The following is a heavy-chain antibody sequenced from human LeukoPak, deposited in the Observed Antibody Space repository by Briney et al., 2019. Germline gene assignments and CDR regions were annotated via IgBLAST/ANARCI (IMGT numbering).Heavy chain of an antibody. Sequence: GASVTVSCKASGYTFTGYYIHWVRQAPGQGLEWMGWIIPNSGDTTYAQKFQDRVTMTRDTPIRTAYMELSSLRSDDTAVYFCARTLYCSGGSCYGFDSWGQGTLVTVSS. D-gene: IGHD2-15*01. V-gene: IGHV1-2*02. CDR3: ARTLYCSGGSCYGFDS. CDR1: GYTFTGYY. J-gene: IGHJ4*02. CDR2: IIPNSGDT.